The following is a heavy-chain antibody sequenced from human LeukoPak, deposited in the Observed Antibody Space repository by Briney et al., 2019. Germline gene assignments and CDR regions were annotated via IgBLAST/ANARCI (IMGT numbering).Heavy chain of an antibody. CDR1: GGSISSSSYY. CDR3: AREIYYDSSAYDY. V-gene: IGHV4-39*07. D-gene: IGHD3-22*01. Sequence: SETLSLTCTVSGGSISSSSYYWGWIRQPPGKGLEWIGSIYYSGSTYYNPSLKSRVTISVDTSKNQFSLKLSSLTAADTAIYYCAREIYYDSSAYDYWGQGTLVTVSS. J-gene: IGHJ4*02. CDR2: IYYSGST.